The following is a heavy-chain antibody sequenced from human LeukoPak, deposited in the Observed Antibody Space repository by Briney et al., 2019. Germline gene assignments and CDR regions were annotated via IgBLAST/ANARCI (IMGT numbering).Heavy chain of an antibody. Sequence: GASVKVSCKASGYTFTGYYMHWVRQAPGQGLEWMGRINPNSGGTNYAQKFQGRVTMTRDTSISTAYMELSRLRSDDTAVYYCARLSLITRVRGAWGQGTLVTVSS. CDR1: GYTFTGYY. J-gene: IGHJ5*02. D-gene: IGHD3-10*01. V-gene: IGHV1-2*06. CDR2: INPNSGGT. CDR3: ARLSLITRVRGA.